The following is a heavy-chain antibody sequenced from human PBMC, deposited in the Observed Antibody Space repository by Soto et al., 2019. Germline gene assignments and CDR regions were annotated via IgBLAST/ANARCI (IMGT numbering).Heavy chain of an antibody. CDR3: ATGRGGILTGYWFDP. Sequence: SETLSLTCTVSGGSISSSSYYWGWIRQPPGKGLEWIGSIYYSGSTYYNPSLKSRVTISVDTSKNQFSLKLSSVTAADTAVYYCATGRGGILTGYWFDPWGQGTLVTVSS. J-gene: IGHJ5*02. CDR2: IYYSGST. CDR1: GGSISSSSYY. D-gene: IGHD3-9*01. V-gene: IGHV4-39*01.